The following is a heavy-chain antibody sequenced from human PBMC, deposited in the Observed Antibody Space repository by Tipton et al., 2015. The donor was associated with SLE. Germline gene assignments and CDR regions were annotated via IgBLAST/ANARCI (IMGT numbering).Heavy chain of an antibody. CDR2: IYYSGST. D-gene: IGHD7-27*01. CDR3: ATILTGSIDY. CDR1: VGSISSSSYY. Sequence: TLSLICTVSVGSISSSSYYWGWIRQPPGKGLEWFGSIYYSGSTYYNPSLKSRVTISVDTSKNQFSLKLSSVTAADTAVYYCATILTGSIDYWGQGTLVTVSS. V-gene: IGHV4-39*01. J-gene: IGHJ4*02.